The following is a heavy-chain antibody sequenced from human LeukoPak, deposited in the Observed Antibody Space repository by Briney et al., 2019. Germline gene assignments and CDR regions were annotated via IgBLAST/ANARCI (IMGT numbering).Heavy chain of an antibody. CDR2: IYYSGST. CDR3: ARERVVVAATPNYYYMDV. J-gene: IGHJ6*03. Sequence: PSETLSLTCTVSGGSISSYYWSWIRQPPGKGLEWIGYIYYSGSTNYNPSLKSRVTISVDTSKNQFSLKLSSVTAADTAVYYCARERVVVAATPNYYYMDVWGKGTTVTISS. V-gene: IGHV4-59*01. CDR1: GGSISSYY. D-gene: IGHD2-15*01.